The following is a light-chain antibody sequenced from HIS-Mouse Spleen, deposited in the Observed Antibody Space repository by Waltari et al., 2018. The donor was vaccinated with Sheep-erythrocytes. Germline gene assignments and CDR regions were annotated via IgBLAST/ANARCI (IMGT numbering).Light chain of an antibody. J-gene: IGKJ4*01. CDR1: QGISSY. Sequence: IRMTQSPSSLSASVGDRVTITCQASQGISSYLAWYQQKPGKAPKLLIYAASTLQSGVPSRFSGSGSGTEFTLTISSLQPEDFATYYCQQLNSYPALTFGGGTKVEIK. CDR3: QQLNSYPALT. V-gene: IGKV1-9*01. CDR2: AAS.